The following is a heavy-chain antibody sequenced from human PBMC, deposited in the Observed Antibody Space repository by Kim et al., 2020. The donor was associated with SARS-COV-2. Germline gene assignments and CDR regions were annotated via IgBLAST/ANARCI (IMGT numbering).Heavy chain of an antibody. CDR2: IKQDGSEK. V-gene: IGHV3-7*03. Sequence: GGSLRLSCAASGFTFSSYWMSWVRQAPGKGLEWVANIKQDGSEKYYVDSVKGRFTISRDNAKNSLYLQMNSLRAEDTAVYYCARGGPWGYKAGGHFDYWGQGTLVTVSS. CDR3: ARGGPWGYKAGGHFDY. D-gene: IGHD5-12*01. J-gene: IGHJ4*02. CDR1: GFTFSSYW.